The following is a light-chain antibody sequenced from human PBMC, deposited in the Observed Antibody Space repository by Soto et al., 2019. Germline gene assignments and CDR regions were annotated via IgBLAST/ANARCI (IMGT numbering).Light chain of an antibody. J-gene: IGLJ7*01. CDR2: DVS. CDR1: SSDVGGYNY. CDR3: SSYTSSSIPV. V-gene: IGLV2-14*01. Sequence: QSALTQPASVSGSPGQSITISCTGTSSDVGGYNYVSWYQQHPGKAPKLMIYDVSNRPSGVSNRFSGSKSGNTASLNISGLQAEDEAEYYCSSYTSSSIPVFGGGTQLTVL.